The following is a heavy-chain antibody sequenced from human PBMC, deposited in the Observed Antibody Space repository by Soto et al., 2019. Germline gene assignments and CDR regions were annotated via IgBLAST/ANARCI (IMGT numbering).Heavy chain of an antibody. D-gene: IGHD4-17*01. CDR2: IYYSGST. CDR1: GGSISSGGYY. Sequence: SETLSLTCTVSGGSISSGGYYWSWIRQHPGKGLEWIGYIYYSGSTYYNPSLKSRVTISVDTSKNQFSLKLSSVTAADTAVYYCARRNYGDNWFDPWGQGTLVTVSS. J-gene: IGHJ5*02. V-gene: IGHV4-31*03. CDR3: ARRNYGDNWFDP.